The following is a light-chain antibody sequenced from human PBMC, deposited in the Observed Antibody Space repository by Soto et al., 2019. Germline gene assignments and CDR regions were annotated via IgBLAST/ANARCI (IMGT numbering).Light chain of an antibody. Sequence: QSVLTQSPSASASLGASVKLTCTLSSGHSTYAIAWHQQQPEKGPRYLMKLNSDGSHSKGDGIPDRFSGSSFGAERYLTISSLQSEDEADYYCQTWGTGPWVFGGGTKLTVL. J-gene: IGLJ3*02. CDR1: SGHSTYA. V-gene: IGLV4-69*01. CDR2: LNSDGSH. CDR3: QTWGTGPWV.